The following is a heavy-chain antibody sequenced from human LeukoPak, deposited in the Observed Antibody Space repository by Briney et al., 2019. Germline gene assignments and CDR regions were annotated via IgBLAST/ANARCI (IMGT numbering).Heavy chain of an antibody. D-gene: IGHD3-22*01. Sequence: ASVKVSCKASGGTFSSYAISWVRQAPGQGLEWMGGIIPIFGTANYAQKFQGRVTITADESTSTAYLELSSLRSEDTVVYYCARDWYYYDSSGYYYALRYWGQGTLVTVSS. CDR1: GGTFSSYA. V-gene: IGHV1-69*13. CDR3: ARDWYYYDSSGYYYALRY. CDR2: IIPIFGTA. J-gene: IGHJ4*02.